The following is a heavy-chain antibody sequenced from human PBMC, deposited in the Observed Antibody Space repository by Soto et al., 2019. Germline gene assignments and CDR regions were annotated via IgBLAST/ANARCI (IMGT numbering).Heavy chain of an antibody. V-gene: IGHV4-39*01. J-gene: IGHJ6*02. CDR2: IYHSGST. CDR1: GGSISSSSYY. Sequence: SETLSLTCTVSGGSISSSSYYWGWIRQPPGKGLEWIGSIYHSGSTYYNPSLKSRVTISVDTSKNQFSLKLSSVTAADTAVYYCARNSVVYANNYYYGMDVWGQGTTVTVSS. D-gene: IGHD2-8*02. CDR3: ARNSVVYANNYYYGMDV.